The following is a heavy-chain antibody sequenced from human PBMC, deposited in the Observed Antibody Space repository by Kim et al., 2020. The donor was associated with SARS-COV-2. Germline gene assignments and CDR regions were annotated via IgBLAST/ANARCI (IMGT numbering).Heavy chain of an antibody. CDR2: IKTDGSST. D-gene: IGHD1-1*01. Sequence: GGSLRLSCAASGFTFSSYWMHWVRRAPGKGLVWVSRIKTDGSSTNYADSVKGRFTISRDNAKNTLYLQMNSLRAEDTAVYYCVIYSWNDLSFWGQGTLVT. CDR3: VIYSWNDLSF. J-gene: IGHJ4*02. V-gene: IGHV3-74*01. CDR1: GFTFSSYW.